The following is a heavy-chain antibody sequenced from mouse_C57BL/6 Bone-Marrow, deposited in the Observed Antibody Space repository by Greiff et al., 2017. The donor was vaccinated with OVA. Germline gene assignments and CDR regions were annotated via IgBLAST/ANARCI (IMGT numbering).Heavy chain of an antibody. Sequence: SGAELVRPGASVKLSCTASGFNIKDDYMHWVKQRPEQGLEWIGWIDPENGDTEYASKFQGKATITADTSSNTAYLQLSSLTSEDTAVYYCTLYYGNYFDYWGQGTTLTVSS. D-gene: IGHD2-1*01. V-gene: IGHV14-4*01. J-gene: IGHJ2*01. CDR3: TLYYGNYFDY. CDR1: GFNIKDDY. CDR2: IDPENGDT.